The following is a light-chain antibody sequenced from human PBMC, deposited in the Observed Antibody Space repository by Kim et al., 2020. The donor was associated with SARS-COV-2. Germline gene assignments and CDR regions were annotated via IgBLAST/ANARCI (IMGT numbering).Light chain of an antibody. Sequence: SAGERATLSCRASQSITDKLAWYQQKPGQAPRLLIYGASVRATGVPSRFSGSGSGTEFTLSISGLQSEDFAVYFCQQYHNRPPLTFGGGTKVDIK. CDR1: QSITDK. V-gene: IGKV3-15*01. CDR2: GAS. CDR3: QQYHNRPPLT. J-gene: IGKJ4*01.